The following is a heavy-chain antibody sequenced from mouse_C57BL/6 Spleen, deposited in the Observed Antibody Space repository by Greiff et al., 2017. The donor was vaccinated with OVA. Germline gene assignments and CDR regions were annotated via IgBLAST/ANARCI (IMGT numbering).Heavy chain of an antibody. Sequence: QVQLQQPGAELVRPGSSVKLSCKASGYTFTSYWMHWVKQRPIQGLEWIGNIDPSDSETHYNQKFKDKATLTVDKSSSTVYMPLSSLTSEDSAVYYCARTGHYYGSSGDYYAMDYWGQGTSVTVSS. J-gene: IGHJ4*01. V-gene: IGHV1-52*01. CDR3: ARTGHYYGSSGDYYAMDY. CDR1: GYTFTSYW. CDR2: IDPSDSET. D-gene: IGHD1-1*01.